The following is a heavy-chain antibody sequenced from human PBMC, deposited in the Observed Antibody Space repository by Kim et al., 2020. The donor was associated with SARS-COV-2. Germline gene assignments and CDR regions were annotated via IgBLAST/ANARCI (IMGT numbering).Heavy chain of an antibody. V-gene: IGHV1-69*01. J-gene: IGHJ5*02. CDR2: TA. CDR3: ARQIGGWFDP. D-gene: IGHD3-16*01. Sequence: TANYAQKFQGRVTITADESTSTAYMELSSLRSEDMAVYYCARQIGGWFDPWGQGTLVTVSS.